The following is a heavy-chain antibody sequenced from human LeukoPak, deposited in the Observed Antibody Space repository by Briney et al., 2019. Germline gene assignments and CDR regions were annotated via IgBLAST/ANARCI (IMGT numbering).Heavy chain of an antibody. Sequence: GGSLRLSCAASGFTFRNYVIHWVRQAPGKGLEWVGHIKTDGSETYYLDSLKGRISISRDNTNNALYLQMNSLRVEDTAVYYCVKNDGWFHLAQWGQGTLVTVSS. CDR3: VKNDGWFHLAQ. CDR2: IKTDGSET. D-gene: IGHD6-19*01. V-gene: IGHV3-7*03. J-gene: IGHJ4*02. CDR1: GFTFRNYV.